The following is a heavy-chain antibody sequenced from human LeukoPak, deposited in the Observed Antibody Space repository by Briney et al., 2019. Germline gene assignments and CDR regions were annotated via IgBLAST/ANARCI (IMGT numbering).Heavy chain of an antibody. J-gene: IGHJ4*02. CDR2: ISSSDSTM. CDR1: GFTFSTYS. V-gene: IGHV3-48*01. CDR3: VRNPDH. Sequence: GSLRLSCAASGFTFSTYSMSWVRQAPGKGLECVSFISSSDSTMSYADSVKGRFTISRDNAKNSLYLQMNSLRVEDTAVYYCVRNPDHWGQGTLVTVSS.